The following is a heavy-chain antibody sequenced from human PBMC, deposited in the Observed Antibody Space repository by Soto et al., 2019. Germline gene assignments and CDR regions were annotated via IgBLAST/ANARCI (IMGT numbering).Heavy chain of an antibody. CDR2: IIPILGIA. J-gene: IGHJ3*01. CDR3: ARDRAQATVTNTYAFDL. V-gene: IGHV1-69*08. Sequence: QVQLVQSGAEVKKPGSSVKVSCKASGGTFSSYTISWVRQAPGQGLEWMGRIIPILGIANYAQKFQGRVTITADKSTSTAYMELSSLRSEDTAVYYCARDRAQATVTNTYAFDLWGQGTMVTVSS. D-gene: IGHD4-4*01. CDR1: GGTFSSYT.